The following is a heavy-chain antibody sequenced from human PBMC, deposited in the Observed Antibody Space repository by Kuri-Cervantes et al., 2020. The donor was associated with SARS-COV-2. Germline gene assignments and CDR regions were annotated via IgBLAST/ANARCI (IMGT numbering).Heavy chain of an antibody. J-gene: IGHJ4*02. CDR1: GYTFTGYY. Sequence: ASVKVSCKASGYTFTGYYMHWVRQAPGQGLEWMGWINPNSGGTYYAQKFQGRVTMTRDTSISTAYMELSRLRSDDTAVYYCARGRLRFLEWLAYYFDYWGQGTLVTVSS. V-gene: IGHV1-2*02. D-gene: IGHD3-3*01. CDR3: ARGRLRFLEWLAYYFDY. CDR2: INPNSGGT.